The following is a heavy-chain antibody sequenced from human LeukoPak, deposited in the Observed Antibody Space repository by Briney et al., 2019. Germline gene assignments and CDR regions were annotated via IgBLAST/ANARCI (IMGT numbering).Heavy chain of an antibody. CDR1: GYTFTSYG. D-gene: IGHD5-18*01. V-gene: IGHV1-18*01. CDR3: AREKPYSYGYQHFDY. CDR2: ISAYNGNT. J-gene: IGHJ4*02. Sequence: ASVKVSCKASGYTFTSYGISWVRQAPGQGLEWMGWISAYNGNTNYAQKLQDRVTMTTDTSTSTAYMELRSLRSDDTAVYYCAREKPYSYGYQHFDYWGQGTLVTVSS.